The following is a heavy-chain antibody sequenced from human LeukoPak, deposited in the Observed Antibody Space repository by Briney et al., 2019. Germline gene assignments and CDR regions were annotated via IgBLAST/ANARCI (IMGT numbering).Heavy chain of an antibody. D-gene: IGHD1-26*01. J-gene: IGHJ4*02. V-gene: IGHV4-59*01. CDR1: GVSISSYY. Sequence: SETLSLTCTVSGVSISSYYWSWLRQPPGKGLEWSGYIYYSGSTNYNPSLKSRVTISVDTSKNQFSLKLSSVTAADTAVYYCARRSGSYFPSGGFFDYWGQGTLVTVSS. CDR3: ARRSGSYFPSGGFFDY. CDR2: IYYSGST.